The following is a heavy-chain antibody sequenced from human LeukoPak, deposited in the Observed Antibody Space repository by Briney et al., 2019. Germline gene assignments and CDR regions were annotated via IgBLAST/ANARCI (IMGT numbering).Heavy chain of an antibody. Sequence: GESLKISCKGSGYSFSTYWIVWVRQMPGKGLEWMGIIYPGDSDTRYSPSFQGQVTISVDKSISTAYLQWSTLKASDTAMYYCARRDNDGYFIFDYWGQGTLVTVSS. V-gene: IGHV5-51*01. CDR1: GYSFSTYW. CDR2: IYPGDSDT. CDR3: ARRDNDGYFIFDY. D-gene: IGHD3-22*01. J-gene: IGHJ4*02.